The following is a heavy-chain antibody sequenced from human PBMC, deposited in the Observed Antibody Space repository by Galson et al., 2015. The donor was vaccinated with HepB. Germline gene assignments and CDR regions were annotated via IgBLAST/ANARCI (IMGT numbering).Heavy chain of an antibody. CDR1: GFIFTNFW. CDR2: TNTGGGTA. J-gene: IGHJ4*02. CDR3: VRGAPIYSHLLY. V-gene: IGHV3-74*01. D-gene: IGHD4-11*01. Sequence: SLRLSCAASGFIFTNFWMHWVRQAPGKGLVWLSRTNTGGGTATYADSVKGRFTISRDNGKNTLYLQMNNLRGEDTAVYYCVRGAPIYSHLLYWGQGTLVTVSS.